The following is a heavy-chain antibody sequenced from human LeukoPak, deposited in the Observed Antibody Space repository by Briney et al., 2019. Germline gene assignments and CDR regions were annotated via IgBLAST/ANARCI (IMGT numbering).Heavy chain of an antibody. J-gene: IGHJ6*02. Sequence: PGGSLRLSCAASGFTFSSYGMHWVRQAPGQGLEWMTFISSDGRNGYYADSVKGRFTISRDNSKNTLYLQMNSLRAEDTAVYYCTRDRRGSSSYELGVDVWGQGTTVTVSS. CDR1: GFTFSSYG. D-gene: IGHD6-13*01. CDR2: ISSDGRNG. CDR3: TRDRRGSSSYELGVDV. V-gene: IGHV3-30*03.